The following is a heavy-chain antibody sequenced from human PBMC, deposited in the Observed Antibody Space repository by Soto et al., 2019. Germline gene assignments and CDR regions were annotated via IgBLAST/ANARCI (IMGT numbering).Heavy chain of an antibody. Sequence: GGSLRLSCAVSGFTFSSYAMSWVRQAPGKGLEWVSGISDSGGNTYYADSVKGRFTISRDNSKNTLHLQLNSLSPEDTAVYYCAKGRSGSSTSCYNYWGQGTLVTVSS. J-gene: IGHJ4*02. D-gene: IGHD2-2*02. CDR2: ISDSGGNT. CDR1: GFTFSSYA. CDR3: AKGRSGSSTSCYNY. V-gene: IGHV3-23*01.